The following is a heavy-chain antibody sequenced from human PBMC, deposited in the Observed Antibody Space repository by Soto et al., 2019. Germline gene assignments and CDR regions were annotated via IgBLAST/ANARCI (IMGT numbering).Heavy chain of an antibody. CDR3: AKDPYDESDPG. Sequence: EVQLLESGGGLVQPGGSLRLSCAASGFTFSSYAMSWFRQAPGKGLEWVSGISGSGANTYYADSVKGRFIISRDNSKNTLYLQMNSLRADDTAVYYCAKDPYDESDPGWGQGTLVTVSS. CDR1: GFTFSSYA. D-gene: IGHD3-16*01. J-gene: IGHJ4*02. V-gene: IGHV3-23*01. CDR2: ISGSGANT.